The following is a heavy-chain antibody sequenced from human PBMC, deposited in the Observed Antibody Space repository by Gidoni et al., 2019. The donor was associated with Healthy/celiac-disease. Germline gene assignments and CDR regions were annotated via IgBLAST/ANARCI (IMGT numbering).Heavy chain of an antibody. CDR3: SSRGMDV. CDR1: GYTFTSYA. Sequence: QVQLVQSGAEVKKPGASVRVSCKASGYTFTSYAMHWVRQAPGQRLEWMGWINAGNGNTKYSQKCQGRVTITRDTSASTAYMELSSLRSEDTAVYYCSSRGMDVWGQGTTVTVSS. V-gene: IGHV1-3*01. J-gene: IGHJ6*02. CDR2: INAGNGNT.